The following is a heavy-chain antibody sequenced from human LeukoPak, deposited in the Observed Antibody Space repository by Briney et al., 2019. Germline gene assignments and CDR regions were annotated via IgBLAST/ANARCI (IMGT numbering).Heavy chain of an antibody. Sequence: GGSLRLSCAASGFTFSSYAMSWVRQAPGKGLEWVSAISGSGGSTYYADSVKDRFTISRDNSKNTLYLQMNSLRAEDTAVYYCAKHLRYSSSGDAFDIWGQGTMVTVSS. D-gene: IGHD6-6*01. J-gene: IGHJ3*02. CDR1: GFTFSSYA. CDR3: AKHLRYSSSGDAFDI. CDR2: ISGSGGST. V-gene: IGHV3-23*01.